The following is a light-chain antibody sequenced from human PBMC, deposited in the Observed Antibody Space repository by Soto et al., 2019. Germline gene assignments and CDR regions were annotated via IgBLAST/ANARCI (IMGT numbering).Light chain of an antibody. Sequence: EIVLTQSTATLYLSPGESATLSCRASQNINTYLAWYQQKPGQPPRLLMFDASNRASGTPARFSGTGSGTDFTLTISSLEPEDFGVYYCQQRTDWPPLTFGGGTNVQIK. CDR3: QQRTDWPPLT. V-gene: IGKV3-11*01. CDR2: DAS. J-gene: IGKJ4*01. CDR1: QNINTY.